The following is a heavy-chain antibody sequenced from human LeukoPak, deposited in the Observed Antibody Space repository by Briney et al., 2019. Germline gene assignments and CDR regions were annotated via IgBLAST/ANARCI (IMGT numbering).Heavy chain of an antibody. D-gene: IGHD6-19*01. CDR3: AKVGYSSLHDY. V-gene: IGHV3-30*18. J-gene: IGHJ4*02. Sequence: GRSLRLSCAASGFTFSSYGMHWVRQAPDKGLEWVAVISYDGSNKYYADSVKGRFTISRDNSKNTLYLQMNSLRAEDTAVYYCAKVGYSSLHDYWGQGTLVTVSP. CDR1: GFTFSSYG. CDR2: ISYDGSNK.